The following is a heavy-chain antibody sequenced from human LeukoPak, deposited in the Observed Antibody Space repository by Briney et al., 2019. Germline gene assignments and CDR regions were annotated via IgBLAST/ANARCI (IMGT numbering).Heavy chain of an antibody. CDR2: IYMSGNT. CDR3: AREGGSGSYPHFDY. CDR1: GGSITSSSNY. D-gene: IGHD1-26*01. J-gene: IGHJ4*02. V-gene: IGHV4-61*02. Sequence: SETLSLTCTVSGGSITSSSNYWSWIRQPAGKGLEWIGRIYMSGNTHYKPSLESRVTISEDTSKNQFSLKLTSVTVADTAVYYCAREGGSGSYPHFDYRGQGTLVTVSS.